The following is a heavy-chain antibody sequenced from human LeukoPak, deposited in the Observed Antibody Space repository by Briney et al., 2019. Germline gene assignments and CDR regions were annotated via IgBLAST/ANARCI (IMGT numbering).Heavy chain of an antibody. CDR1: GFTFDDYA. CDR2: ISWNSGSI. D-gene: IGHD6-19*01. Sequence: PGGSLRLSCAASGFTFDDYAMHWVRQAPGKGLEWVSGISWNSGSIGYADSVKGRFTISRDNAKNSLYLQMNSLRAEDMALYYCAKDIHPYSSGSLAYWGQGTLVTVSS. CDR3: AKDIHPYSSGSLAY. J-gene: IGHJ4*02. V-gene: IGHV3-9*03.